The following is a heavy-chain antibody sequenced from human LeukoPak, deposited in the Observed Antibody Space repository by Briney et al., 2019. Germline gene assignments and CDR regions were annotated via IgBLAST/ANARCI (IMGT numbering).Heavy chain of an antibody. Sequence: PGRSLRLSCAASGFTFSSYAFHWVRQAPGKGLEWVSVISDDGSNKYCADSVKGRFTISRDNSKNTLYVQMSSLRAEDTAVYYCARERFATTGTGWFDPWGQGTLVTVSS. CDR1: GFTFSSYA. V-gene: IGHV3-30*04. J-gene: IGHJ5*02. CDR2: ISDDGSNK. D-gene: IGHD1-1*01. CDR3: ARERFATTGTGWFDP.